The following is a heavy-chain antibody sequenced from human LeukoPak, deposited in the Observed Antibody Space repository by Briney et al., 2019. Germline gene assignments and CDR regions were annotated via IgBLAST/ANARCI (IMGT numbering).Heavy chain of an antibody. CDR3: ATIGYCSGGSCYRLYYYYGMDV. D-gene: IGHD2-15*01. V-gene: IGHV3-11*06. CDR2: ISSCSSYT. J-gene: IGHJ6*04. CDR1: GFTFSDYY. Sequence: AGGSLRLSCAASGFTFSDYYMSWIRQAPGKGLEWVSYISSCSSYTNYADSVKGRFTISRDNAKNSLYLQMNSLRAEDTAVYYCATIGYCSGGSCYRLYYYYGMDVWGKGTTVTVSS.